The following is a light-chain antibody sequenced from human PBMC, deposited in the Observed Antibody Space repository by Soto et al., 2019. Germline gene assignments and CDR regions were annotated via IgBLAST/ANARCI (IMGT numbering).Light chain of an antibody. CDR3: QHRSSGPGT. Sequence: EIVLTQSPATLSLSPGERATLSCRASQSVSSYLAWYQHQVGQAPRLLIYDASNRATGIPARFSGSGSGTDFTITISSLEPEDFAVYYCQHRSSGPGTFGQGTKVEIK. J-gene: IGKJ1*01. CDR1: QSVSSY. V-gene: IGKV3-11*01. CDR2: DAS.